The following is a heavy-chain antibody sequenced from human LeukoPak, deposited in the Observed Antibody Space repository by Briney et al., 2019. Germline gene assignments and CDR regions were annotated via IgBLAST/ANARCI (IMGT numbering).Heavy chain of an antibody. J-gene: IGHJ4*02. Sequence: GGSLRLSCAASGFTFSGSAMYWVRQASGKGLEWVGRIRSKANSYATAYAASVKGRFTISRDDSKNTAYLQMNSLKTEDTAVYYCTRHLYGSGSYYNFDYWGQGTLVTVSS. D-gene: IGHD3-10*01. CDR1: GFTFSGSA. CDR3: TRHLYGSGSYYNFDY. V-gene: IGHV3-73*01. CDR2: IRSKANSYAT.